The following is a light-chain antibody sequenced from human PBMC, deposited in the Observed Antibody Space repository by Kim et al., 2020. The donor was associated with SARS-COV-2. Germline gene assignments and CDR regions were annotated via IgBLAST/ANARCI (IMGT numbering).Light chain of an antibody. CDR1: NIGDKS. CDR3: QVWDGGSDHYV. J-gene: IGLJ1*01. Sequence: APGKTDRITCGGMNIGDKSVHWYQQKPGQAPLLVIYYDTDRPSGIPERFSGSNSGNTAILTISRVEAGDEADYYCQVWDGGSDHYVFGTGTKVTVL. V-gene: IGLV3-21*04. CDR2: YDT.